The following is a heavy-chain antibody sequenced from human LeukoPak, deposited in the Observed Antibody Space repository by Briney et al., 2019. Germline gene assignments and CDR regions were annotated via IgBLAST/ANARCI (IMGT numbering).Heavy chain of an antibody. V-gene: IGHV4-39*01. CDR1: GGSISSSSYY. Sequence: SETLSLTCTVSGGSISSSSYYWGWIRQPPGKGLEWIGSIYYSGSTYYNPSLKSRVTISVDTSKNQFSLKLSSVTAADTAVYYCARGLYDSVVTALYGMDVWGQGTTVTVSS. J-gene: IGHJ6*02. CDR2: IYYSGST. CDR3: ARGLYDSVVTALYGMDV. D-gene: IGHD2-21*02.